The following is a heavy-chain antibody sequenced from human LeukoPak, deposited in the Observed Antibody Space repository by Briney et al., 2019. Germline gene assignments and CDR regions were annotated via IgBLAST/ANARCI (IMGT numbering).Heavy chain of an antibody. CDR2: IFGSGGSA. CDR1: GFTFNTYA. Sequence: GGSLRLSCAASGFTFNTYAMYWVRQAPGKGLEWVSGIFGSGGSAHYADSVKGRFTISRDNSKNTVYLQMNSPRAEDTAVYYCAKTTTGYSSGRYPGWPADYWGQGALVTVSS. D-gene: IGHD6-19*01. J-gene: IGHJ4*02. V-gene: IGHV3-23*01. CDR3: AKTTTGYSSGRYPGWPADY.